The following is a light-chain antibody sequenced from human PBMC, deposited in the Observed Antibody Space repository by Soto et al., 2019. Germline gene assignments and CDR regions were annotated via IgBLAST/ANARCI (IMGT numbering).Light chain of an antibody. CDR3: QQYGSSPFT. CDR1: QSVSSTY. V-gene: IGKV3-20*01. Sequence: EIVLTQSPGTLSLSPGERATLSCRASQSVSSTYLGWYQQKPGQAPRLLIYGASSRATGIPDRFSGSVSGTDFTLTISRLESEDFAVYYCQQYGSSPFTFGGGTK. J-gene: IGKJ4*01. CDR2: GAS.